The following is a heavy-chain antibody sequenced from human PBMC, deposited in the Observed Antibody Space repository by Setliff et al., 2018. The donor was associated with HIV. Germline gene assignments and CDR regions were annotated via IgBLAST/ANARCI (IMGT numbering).Heavy chain of an antibody. V-gene: IGHV1-18*01. CDR2: INIGSGHT. J-gene: IGHJ4*01. CDR3: ARVPSGAAGLVRAGFYF. D-gene: IGHD6-25*01. CDR1: GYSFTAYG. Sequence: ASVKVSCKASGYSFTAYGISWVRQAPGQGFEWMGWINIGSGHTNFAQKFQDRVTVTTDTSTNTTYMELRGLRSDDTATYYCARVPSGAAGLVRAGFYFWGQGTLVT.